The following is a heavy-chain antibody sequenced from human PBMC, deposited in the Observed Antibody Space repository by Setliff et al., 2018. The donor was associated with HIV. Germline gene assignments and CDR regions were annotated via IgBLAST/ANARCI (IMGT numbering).Heavy chain of an antibody. V-gene: IGHV4-4*07. CDR1: GGSISSYY. CDR3: ARRWGIRGYSS. Sequence: SETLSLTCTVSGGSISSYYWSWIRQPAGKGLEWIGRIYTSGSTNYNPSLKSRVTISVDTSKNQFSLKPYSVTAADTSVYYCARRWGIRGYSSWGQGTLVTVSS. D-gene: IGHD5-18*01. CDR2: IYTSGST. J-gene: IGHJ5*02.